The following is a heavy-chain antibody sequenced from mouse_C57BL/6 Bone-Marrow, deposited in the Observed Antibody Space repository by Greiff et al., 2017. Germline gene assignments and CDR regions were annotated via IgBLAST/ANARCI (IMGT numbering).Heavy chain of an antibody. CDR1: GFTFSDYY. CDR3: ARAGGYYDYDYAY. D-gene: IGHD2-4*01. V-gene: IGHV5-16*01. Sequence: EVKLQESEGGLVQPGSSMKLSCTASGFTFSDYYMAWVRQVPEKGLEWVANINYDGSSTYYLDSLKSRFIISRDNAKNILYLQMSSLKSEDTATYYGARAGGYYDYDYAYWGQGTLVTVSA. CDR2: INYDGSST. J-gene: IGHJ3*01.